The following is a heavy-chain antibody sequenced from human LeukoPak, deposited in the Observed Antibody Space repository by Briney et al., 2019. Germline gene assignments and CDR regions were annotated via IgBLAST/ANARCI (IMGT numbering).Heavy chain of an antibody. V-gene: IGHV4-34*01. CDR2: INHSGST. CDR1: GGSFSGYY. D-gene: IGHD3-10*01. J-gene: IGHJ6*03. Sequence: SETLSLTCAVYGGSFSGYYWSWSRQPPGKGLEWIGEINHSGSTNYNPSLKSRVTISVDTSKNQFSLKLSSVTAADTAVYYCARDMTYYYGSGLNYYYYYYMDVWGKGTTVTVSS. CDR3: ARDMTYYYGSGLNYYYYYYMDV.